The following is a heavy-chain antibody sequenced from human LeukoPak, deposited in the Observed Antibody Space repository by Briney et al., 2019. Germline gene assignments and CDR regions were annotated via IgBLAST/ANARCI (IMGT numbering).Heavy chain of an antibody. CDR2: IYNSGST. J-gene: IGHJ6*02. Sequence: SETLSLTCTVSGGSISTYYWSWIRQPPGKGLEWIGYIYNSGSTNYNPSLKSRVTISVDRSKNQFSLKLGSVTAADTAVYYCARDSGSGLYGMDVWGQGTTVTVSS. CDR3: ARDSGSGLYGMDV. CDR1: GGSISTYY. V-gene: IGHV4-59*12. D-gene: IGHD2-15*01.